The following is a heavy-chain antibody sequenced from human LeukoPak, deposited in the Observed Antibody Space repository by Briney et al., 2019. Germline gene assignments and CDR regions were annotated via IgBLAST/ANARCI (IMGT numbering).Heavy chain of an antibody. J-gene: IGHJ6*03. CDR2: ISSSSSYI. Sequence: PGGSLRLSCAASGFTFSSYSMNWVRQAPGKGLEWVSSISSSSSYIYYADSVKGRFTISRDNAKNSLYLQMNSLRAEDTAVYYCARVSSSSWYPEYYYMDVWGKGTTVTVSS. D-gene: IGHD6-13*01. V-gene: IGHV3-21*01. CDR1: GFTFSSYS. CDR3: ARVSSSSWYPEYYYMDV.